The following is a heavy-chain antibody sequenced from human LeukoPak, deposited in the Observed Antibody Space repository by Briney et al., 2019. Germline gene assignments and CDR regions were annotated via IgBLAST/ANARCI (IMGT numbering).Heavy chain of an antibody. V-gene: IGHV4-59*01. D-gene: IGHD3-10*01. CDR3: ARGGSGISNAFDI. CDR1: GGSISSNY. Sequence: SETLSLTCTVSGGSISSNYWSWIRQPPGKGLEWIGYIYYSGSTNYNPSLKSQITISVDTSKNQFSLKLRSVTAADTAVYYCARGGSGISNAFDIWGQGTMVTVSS. CDR2: IYYSGST. J-gene: IGHJ3*02.